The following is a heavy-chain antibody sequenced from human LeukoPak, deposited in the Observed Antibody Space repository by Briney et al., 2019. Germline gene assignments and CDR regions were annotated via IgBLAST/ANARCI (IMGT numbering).Heavy chain of an antibody. Sequence: GESLKISCKASGYIFTSYGISWVRQAPGQGLEWMGWISTYNANTNYAQKLQGRVTMTTDTSTGTVYMELRSLRSDDTAVYYCARAYGGDSELDYWGQGTLVTVSS. CDR1: GYIFTSYG. CDR2: ISTYNANT. J-gene: IGHJ4*02. CDR3: ARAYGGDSELDY. D-gene: IGHD4-23*01. V-gene: IGHV1-18*01.